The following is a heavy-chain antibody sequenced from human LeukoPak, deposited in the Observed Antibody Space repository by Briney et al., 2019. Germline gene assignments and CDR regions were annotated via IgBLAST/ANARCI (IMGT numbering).Heavy chain of an antibody. D-gene: IGHD5-12*01. CDR3: ARVGYNGWNFEN. Sequence: GGSLRLSCAASVFTFSRHWMSWLRPAPGKGLQSVAYISQDVSHKYYVDSVKGRFTISRDNAKNSLHLEMNSRRAEVTALYYCARVGYNGWNFENWGQGTLVTVSS. CDR2: ISQDVSHK. V-gene: IGHV3-7*01. J-gene: IGHJ4*02. CDR1: VFTFSRHW.